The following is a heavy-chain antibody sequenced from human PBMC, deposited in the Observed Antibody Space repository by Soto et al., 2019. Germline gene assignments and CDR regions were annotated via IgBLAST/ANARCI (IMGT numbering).Heavy chain of an antibody. D-gene: IGHD3-3*01. Sequence: GGSLRLSCAASGFTFSNAWMSWVRQAPGKGLEWVGRIKSKTDGGTTDYAAPVKGRFTISRDDSKNTLYLQMNSLKTEDTAVYYCTTLDDFWSGYYLFDYWGQGTLVTVSS. V-gene: IGHV3-15*01. CDR1: GFTFSNAW. J-gene: IGHJ4*02. CDR2: IKSKTDGGTT. CDR3: TTLDDFWSGYYLFDY.